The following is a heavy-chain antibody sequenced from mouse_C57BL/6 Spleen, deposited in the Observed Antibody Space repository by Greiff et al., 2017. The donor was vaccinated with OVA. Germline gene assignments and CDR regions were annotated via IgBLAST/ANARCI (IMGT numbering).Heavy chain of an antibody. CDR3: ARSSPYSNWCAY. J-gene: IGHJ3*01. CDR2: INPNNGGT. V-gene: IGHV1-26*01. CDR1: GYTFTDYY. D-gene: IGHD2-5*01. Sequence: VQLQQSGPELVKPGASVKISCKASGYTFTDYYMNWVKQSHGKSLEWIGDINPNNGGTSYNQTFKGKATLTVAKSSSTAYMELRSLTSEDSAVYYCARSSPYSNWCAYWGQGTLVTVSA.